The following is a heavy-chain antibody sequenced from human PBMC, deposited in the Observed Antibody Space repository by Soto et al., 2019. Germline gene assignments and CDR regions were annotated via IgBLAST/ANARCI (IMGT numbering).Heavy chain of an antibody. CDR3: ARYQRGLGGSYNWFDP. Sequence: SETLSLTCTVSGGSISSYYWSWIRQPPGKGLEWTGYIYYSGSTNYNPSLKSRVTISVDTSKNQFSLKLSSVTAADTAVYYCARYQRGLGGSYNWFDPWGQGTQVTVSS. CDR2: IYYSGST. J-gene: IGHJ5*02. D-gene: IGHD2-2*01. V-gene: IGHV4-59*01. CDR1: GGSISSYY.